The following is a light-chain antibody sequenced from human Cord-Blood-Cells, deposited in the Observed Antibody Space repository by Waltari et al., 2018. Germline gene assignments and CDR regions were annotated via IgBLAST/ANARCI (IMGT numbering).Light chain of an antibody. V-gene: IGLV2-14*01. Sequence: QSALTQPASVSGSPGQSITISCPGTSSDVGGYNYVSWYQQNPGKAPKFMIYEVSNRPSGVSNRCSGSKSGNTASLTISGLQAEDEADYYCSSYTSSSTWVFGGGTKLTVL. J-gene: IGLJ3*02. CDR1: SSDVGGYNY. CDR2: EVS. CDR3: SSYTSSSTWV.